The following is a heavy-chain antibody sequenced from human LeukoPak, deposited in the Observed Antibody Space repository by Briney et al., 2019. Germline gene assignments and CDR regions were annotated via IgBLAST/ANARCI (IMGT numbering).Heavy chain of an antibody. J-gene: IGHJ4*02. CDR3: ARHDLSYSFDY. D-gene: IGHD3-10*01. CDR2: IYYSGTT. CDR1: GGSINSGSYY. V-gene: IGHV4-39*01. Sequence: SETLSLTCTVSGGSINSGSYYWAWIRQSPGQGLEWIATIYYSGTTFYNPSLKSRVTISVDTSTNQFSLKVNSATAADTAVYFCARHDLSYSFDYWGQGTLVTVSS.